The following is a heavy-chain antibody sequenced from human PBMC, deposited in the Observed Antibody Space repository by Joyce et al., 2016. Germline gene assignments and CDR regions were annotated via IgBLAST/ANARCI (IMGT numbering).Heavy chain of an antibody. J-gene: IGHJ5*02. D-gene: IGHD1-1*01. CDR2: VKYDGSEE. CDR3: IRQRGWGRFDR. CDR1: GFSFSTFW. V-gene: IGHV3-7*03. Sequence: DVQLVESGGGLVQPGGSLRRSCAASGFSFSTFWMTWVRQSPEKGLEWVASVKYDGSEEKYVDSVKGRFIISSDNAKNSVHLQMNGLTAEGTAVYYCIRQRGWGRFDRWGQGILVTVSS.